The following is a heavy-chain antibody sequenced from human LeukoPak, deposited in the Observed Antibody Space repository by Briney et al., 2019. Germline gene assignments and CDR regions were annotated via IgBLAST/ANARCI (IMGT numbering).Heavy chain of an antibody. CDR1: GGSLSSYY. Sequence: SETLSLTCTVSGGSLSSYYWSWIRQPPGKGLEWIGYIYTSGSTNYNPSLKSRVTISVDTSKNQFSLKLSSVTAADTAVYYCARTQGGGVTIFGVVSGVGWFDPWGQGTLVTVSS. D-gene: IGHD3-3*01. CDR3: ARTQGGGVTIFGVVSGVGWFDP. V-gene: IGHV4-4*09. J-gene: IGHJ5*02. CDR2: IYTSGST.